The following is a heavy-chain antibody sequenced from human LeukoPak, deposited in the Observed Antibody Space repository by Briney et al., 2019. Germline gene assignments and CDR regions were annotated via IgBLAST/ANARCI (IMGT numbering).Heavy chain of an antibody. CDR3: ARIAVVVPTGIVGSYFNYMDV. CDR2: FDPEDGET. Sequence: ASVKVSCKVSGYTLTELSMHWVRQAPGKGLEWMGGFDPEDGETIYAQKFQGRVTMTEDTSTDTAYMELSSLRSEDTARYYCARIAVVVPTGIVGSYFNYMDVSGEGTMVTVSS. V-gene: IGHV1-24*01. J-gene: IGHJ6*03. CDR1: GYTLTELS. D-gene: IGHD2-2*01.